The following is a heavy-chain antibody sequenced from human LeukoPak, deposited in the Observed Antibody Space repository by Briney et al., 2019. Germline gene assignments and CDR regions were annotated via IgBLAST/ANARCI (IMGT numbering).Heavy chain of an antibody. CDR1: KFTFSSYA. D-gene: IGHD3-10*01. J-gene: IGHJ4*02. CDR3: AKDGSPYYYGSESHLRY. V-gene: IGHV3-23*01. CDR2: ISGRGGTT. Sequence: GGSLRLSCVASKFTFSSYALTWVRQAPGKGLEWVSAISGRGGTTYYADSVKGRFTISRDNFKNTLYLQMNSLRAEDTALYYCAKDGSPYYYGSESHLRYWGQGTLVTVSS.